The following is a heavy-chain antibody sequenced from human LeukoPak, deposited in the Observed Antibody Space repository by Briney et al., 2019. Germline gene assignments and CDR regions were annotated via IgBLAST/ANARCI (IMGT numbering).Heavy chain of an antibody. Sequence: GGSLRLSCAASGFNFRGYGMHWVRQAPGKGLEWVTFIHYDGRNQYYADSVKGRFTISRDNSKNTLYLQMNSLRAEDTAVYYCAKGHKWFGEFGWFDPWGQGTLVTVSS. V-gene: IGHV3-30*02. CDR3: AKGHKWFGEFGWFDP. D-gene: IGHD3-10*01. CDR1: GFNFRGYG. J-gene: IGHJ5*02. CDR2: IHYDGRNQ.